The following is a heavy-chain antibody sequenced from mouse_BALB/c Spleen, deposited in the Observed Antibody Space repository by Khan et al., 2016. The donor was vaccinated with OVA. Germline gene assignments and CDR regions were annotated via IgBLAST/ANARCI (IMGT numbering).Heavy chain of an antibody. D-gene: IGHD2-4*01. Sequence: EVQLQESGTVLARPGASVKMSCKASGYTFTNYWMHWVKQRPGQVLEWVGAIYPGNSDTRYNQKFKGKAKLTAVTSASTAYMELSSLTSEDSAVYYCTRSYDSYYFDYWGQGTTLTVSP. CDR1: GYTFTNYW. CDR2: IYPGNSDT. V-gene: IGHV1-5*01. J-gene: IGHJ2*01. CDR3: TRSYDSYYFDY.